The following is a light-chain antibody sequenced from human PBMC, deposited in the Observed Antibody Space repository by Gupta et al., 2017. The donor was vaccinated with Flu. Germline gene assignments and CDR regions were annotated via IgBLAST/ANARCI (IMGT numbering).Light chain of an antibody. CDR3: AAWDDSLSGL. V-gene: IGLV1-47*01. CDR2: RNN. J-gene: IGLJ2*01. CDR1: SSNIGSNY. Sequence: QSVLTQPPPASGTPGQTVPISCSGSSSNIGSNYVYWYQQLPGTAPKLLIYRNNQRPSGVPDRFSGSKSGTSASLAISGLRSEDEADYYCAAWDDSLSGLFGGGTKLTVL.